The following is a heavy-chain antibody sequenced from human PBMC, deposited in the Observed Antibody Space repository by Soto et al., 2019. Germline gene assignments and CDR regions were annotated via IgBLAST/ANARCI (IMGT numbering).Heavy chain of an antibody. CDR1: GFSLSTSGMC. CDR3: ARIRNTRGSGWYYFYY. J-gene: IGHJ4*02. CDR2: IDWDDVK. Sequence: SGPTLVNPTQTLTLTCTFSGFSLSTSGMCVSWIRQPPGKALEWLALIDWDDVKYYSTSLKTRLTISKDTSKNQVVLTMTNMDPVDTATYYCARIRNTRGSGWYYFYYWGQGTLVTVSS. D-gene: IGHD6-19*01. V-gene: IGHV2-70*01.